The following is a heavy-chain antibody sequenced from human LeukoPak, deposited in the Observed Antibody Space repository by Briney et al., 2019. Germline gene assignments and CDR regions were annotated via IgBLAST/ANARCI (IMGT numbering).Heavy chain of an antibody. Sequence: SETLSLTCTVSGDSISSSRFYWAWIRQPPGKGLEWIGSILYTGRTFYNPSLKSRVTISVDTSMNQFSLRLDSVTASDTAVYYCARRDVGSTIDYWGQGTLVTVSS. V-gene: IGHV4-39*01. CDR1: GDSISSSRFY. CDR3: ARRDVGSTIDY. D-gene: IGHD1-26*01. CDR2: ILYTGRT. J-gene: IGHJ4*02.